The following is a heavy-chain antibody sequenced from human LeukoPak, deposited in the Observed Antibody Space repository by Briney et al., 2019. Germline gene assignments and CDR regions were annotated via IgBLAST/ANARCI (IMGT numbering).Heavy chain of an antibody. J-gene: IGHJ6*02. V-gene: IGHV3-30*18. Sequence: PGRSLRLSCAASGFTFSSYGMHWVRQAPGKGLEWVAVISYDGSNKYYADSVKGRFTISRDNSKNTLYLQMNSLRAEDTAVYYCAKDSFRSGYYDSSGPRGYYYYGMDVWGQGTTVTVSS. CDR1: GFTFSSYG. D-gene: IGHD3-22*01. CDR2: ISYDGSNK. CDR3: AKDSFRSGYYDSSGPRGYYYYGMDV.